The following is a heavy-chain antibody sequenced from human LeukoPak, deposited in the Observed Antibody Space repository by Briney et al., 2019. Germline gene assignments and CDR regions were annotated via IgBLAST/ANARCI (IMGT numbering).Heavy chain of an antibody. V-gene: IGHV4-34*01. Sequence: SETLSLTCAVYGGSFSGYYWSWIRQPPGKGLEWIGEINHSGSTNYNPSLKSRVTISVDTSKNQFSLKLSSVTAADTAVYYCARKDRIVGATREWGQGTLVTVSS. CDR1: GGSFSGYY. CDR2: INHSGST. CDR3: ARKDRIVGATRE. J-gene: IGHJ4*02. D-gene: IGHD1-26*01.